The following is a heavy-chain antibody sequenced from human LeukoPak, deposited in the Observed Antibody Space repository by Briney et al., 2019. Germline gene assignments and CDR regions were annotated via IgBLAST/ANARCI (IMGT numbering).Heavy chain of an antibody. CDR1: GYTFTGYY. J-gene: IGHJ4*02. Sequence: GASVKVSCKASGYTFTGYYMHWVRQAPGQGLEWMGWINPNSGGTNYAQKFQGRVTITRDTSISTAYMELSRLRSDDTAVYYCARDRAYDSSGYYRDYWGQGTLVTVSS. D-gene: IGHD3-22*01. CDR2: INPNSGGT. CDR3: ARDRAYDSSGYYRDY. V-gene: IGHV1-2*02.